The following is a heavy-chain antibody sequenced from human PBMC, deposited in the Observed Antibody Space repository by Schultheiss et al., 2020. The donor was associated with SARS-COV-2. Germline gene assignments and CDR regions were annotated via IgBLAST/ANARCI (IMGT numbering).Heavy chain of an antibody. CDR3: ARVPYQLGADY. CDR2: ISSSSSYI. D-gene: IGHD2-2*01. J-gene: IGHJ4*02. V-gene: IGHV3-21*01. CDR1: GFTFSSYS. Sequence: GGSLRLSCAASGFTFSSYSMNWVRQAPGKGLEWVSSISSSSSYIYYADSVKGRFTISRDNSKNTLYLQMNSLRAEDTAVYYCARVPYQLGADYWGQGTLVTVSS.